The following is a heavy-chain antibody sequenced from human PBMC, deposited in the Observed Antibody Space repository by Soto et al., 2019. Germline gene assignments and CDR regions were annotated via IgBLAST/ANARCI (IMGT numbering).Heavy chain of an antibody. Sequence: SETLSLTCTVSGGSISSDSYSWSWIRQPPEKGLEWIACISYSGSTYYNPTLKSRLTISVDRSKNQFSLKLSSVTAADTAVYYCARVPDRWGQGTLVTVSS. V-gene: IGHV4-39*07. CDR3: ARVPDR. J-gene: IGHJ5*02. CDR1: GGSISSDSYS. D-gene: IGHD2-2*01. CDR2: ISYSGST.